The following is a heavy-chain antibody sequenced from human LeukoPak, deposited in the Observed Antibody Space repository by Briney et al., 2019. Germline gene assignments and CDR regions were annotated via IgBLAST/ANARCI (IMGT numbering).Heavy chain of an antibody. CDR1: GFTVSTYY. V-gene: IGHV3-53*01. CDR3: ARDDSSGYYHDY. J-gene: IGHJ4*02. CDR2: IYSGGST. D-gene: IGHD3-22*01. Sequence: GGSLRLSCAASGFTVSTYYMSWVRQAPGKGLEWVSVIYSGGSTYYADSVKGRFTISRDNSKNTLYLQMNSLRAEDTAVYYCARDDSSGYYHDYWGQGTLVTVSS.